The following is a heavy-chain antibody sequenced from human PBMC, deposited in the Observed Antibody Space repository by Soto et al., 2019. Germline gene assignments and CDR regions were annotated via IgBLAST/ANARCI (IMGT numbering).Heavy chain of an antibody. D-gene: IGHD3-3*01. J-gene: IGHJ4*02. CDR1: GGSFSGYY. CDR3: ARGPSYYDFWSGYYRIDY. CDR2: INHSGST. V-gene: IGHV4-34*01. Sequence: SETLSLTCAVYGGSFSGYYWSWIRQPPGKGLEWIGEINHSGSTNYNPSLKSRVTISVDTSKNQFSLKLSSVTAADTAVYYCARGPSYYDFWSGYYRIDYWGQGTLVTVSS.